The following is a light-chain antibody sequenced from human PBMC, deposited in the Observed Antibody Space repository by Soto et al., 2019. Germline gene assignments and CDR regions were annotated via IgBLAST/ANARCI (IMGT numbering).Light chain of an antibody. V-gene: IGKV3D-15*01. CDR2: GAS. CDR3: QQYNNWPLT. Sequence: EIVMTQSPATLSVSPGERATLSCRASQSVSSNLAWYQQKPGQAPRRLIYGASTRATGIPARFSGSGSGTEFTLTISSQQSEEFAVYYCQQYNNWPLTFGGGTKVEIK. CDR1: QSVSSN. J-gene: IGKJ4*01.